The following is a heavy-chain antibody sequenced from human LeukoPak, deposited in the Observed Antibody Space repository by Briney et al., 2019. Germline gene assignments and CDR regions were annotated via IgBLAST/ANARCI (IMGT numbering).Heavy chain of an antibody. D-gene: IGHD6-19*01. V-gene: IGHV4-4*07. J-gene: IGHJ3*02. CDR2: IYTTGST. CDR1: GDSISTYY. Sequence: SETLSLTCTVCGDSISTYYYNWIRQPAGKGLEWIGRIYTTGSTHYNPSLKSRVSISLDTSKNQIYLELSSVTAADTAIYYCAREGAVAVWNTFHIWGQGTMVAVSS. CDR3: AREGAVAVWNTFHI.